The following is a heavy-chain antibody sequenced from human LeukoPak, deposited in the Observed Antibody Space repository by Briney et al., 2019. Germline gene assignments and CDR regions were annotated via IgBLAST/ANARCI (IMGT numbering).Heavy chain of an antibody. Sequence: GRSLRLSCPGSGFTFGGYGMHWFRQTPGKGLEWVAVIAYDGSRAFYADSVKGRFTISRDNSKNTMSVQMDDLRAEDTAVYYCTRYNNDHFDYWGQGTLVTVSS. CDR2: IAYDGSRA. V-gene: IGHV3-33*01. J-gene: IGHJ4*02. D-gene: IGHD1-14*01. CDR3: TRYNNDHFDY. CDR1: GFTFGGYG.